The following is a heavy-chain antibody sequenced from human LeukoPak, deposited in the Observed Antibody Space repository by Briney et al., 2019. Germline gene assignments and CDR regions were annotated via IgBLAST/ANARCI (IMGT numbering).Heavy chain of an antibody. CDR2: ISSSSSYI. V-gene: IGHV3-21*01. Sequence: GGSLRLSCATSGFTLRNAWISWVRQAPGKGLEWVSSISSSSSYIYYADSVKGRFTISRDNAKNSLYLQMNSLRAEDTAVYYCARYFGPYYDFWSARRHPFDYWGQGTLVTVSS. CDR1: GFTLRNAW. CDR3: ARYFGPYYDFWSARRHPFDY. D-gene: IGHD3-3*01. J-gene: IGHJ4*02.